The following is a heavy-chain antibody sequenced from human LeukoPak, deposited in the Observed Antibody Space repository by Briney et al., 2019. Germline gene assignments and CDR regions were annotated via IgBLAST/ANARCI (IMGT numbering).Heavy chain of an antibody. V-gene: IGHV1-69*13. J-gene: IGHJ4*02. CDR2: IIPIFGTA. D-gene: IGHD2-21*02. CDR1: GGTFSSYA. Sequence: SVKVSCKASGGTFSSYAISWVRQAPGQGLEWMGGIIPIFGTANYAQKFQGRVTITADESTSTAYMELSSLRSEDTAVYYCATELAYCGGDCYSGFDYWGQGTLVTVSS. CDR3: ATELAYCGGDCYSGFDY.